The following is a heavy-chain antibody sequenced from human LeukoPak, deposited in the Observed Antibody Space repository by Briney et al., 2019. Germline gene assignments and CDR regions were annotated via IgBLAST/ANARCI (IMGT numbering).Heavy chain of an antibody. V-gene: IGHV1-18*01. CDR3: ATVESGYPYGMDV. CDR1: GYTFTSYG. CDR2: ISAYNGDT. D-gene: IGHD3-22*01. J-gene: IGHJ6*02. Sequence: ASVKVSCKASGYTFTSYGISWVRQAPGQGLEWMGWISAYNGDTNYAQKLQGRVTMTTDTSTSTAYMELRSLRSDDTAVYYGATVESGYPYGMDVWGQGTTVTVSS.